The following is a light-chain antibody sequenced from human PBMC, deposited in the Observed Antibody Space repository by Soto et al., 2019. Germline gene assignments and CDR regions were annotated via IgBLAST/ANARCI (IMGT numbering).Light chain of an antibody. Sequence: EIVLTQSPGTLSSSPGERATLSCRASQSIDYRYFAWYQHKPGQAPRLLLYATSSRATGIPDRFGGSGSGPDFTLTMNRLEPEDFALYYCQQYSASSWTFGQGPKVDIK. CDR1: QSIDYRY. J-gene: IGKJ1*01. CDR2: ATS. CDR3: QQYSASSWT. V-gene: IGKV3-20*01.